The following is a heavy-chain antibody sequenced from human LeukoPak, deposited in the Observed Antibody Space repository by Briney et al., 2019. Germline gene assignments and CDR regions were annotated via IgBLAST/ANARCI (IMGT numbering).Heavy chain of an antibody. D-gene: IGHD3-9*01. CDR3: AREVPLSRYFDWLLGY. CDR2: INPNSGGT. V-gene: IGHV1-2*02. Sequence: GASVKVSCKASGSTFTSYGISWVRQAPGQGLEWMGWINPNSGGTNYAQKFQGRVTMTRDTSISTAYMELSRLRSDDTAVYYCAREVPLSRYFDWLLGYWGQGTLVTVSS. J-gene: IGHJ4*02. CDR1: GSTFTSYG.